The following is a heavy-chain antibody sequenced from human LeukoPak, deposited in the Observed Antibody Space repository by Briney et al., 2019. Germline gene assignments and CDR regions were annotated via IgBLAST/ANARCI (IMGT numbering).Heavy chain of an antibody. D-gene: IGHD1-26*01. CDR3: ARHRWGAGATYDY. V-gene: IGHV4-59*08. CDR1: GGSISSYY. J-gene: IGHJ4*02. Sequence: PSETLSLTCTVSGGSISSYYWSWIRQPPGKGLEWIGSIYYSGSTNYNPSLKSRVTISVDTSKNQFSLKLSSVTAADTAVYYCARHRWGAGATYDYWGQGTLVTVSS. CDR2: IYYSGST.